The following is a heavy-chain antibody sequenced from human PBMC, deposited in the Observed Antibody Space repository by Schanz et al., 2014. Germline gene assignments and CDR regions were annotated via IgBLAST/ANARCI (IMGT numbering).Heavy chain of an antibody. CDR2: INPSSGTT. V-gene: IGHV1-46*03. J-gene: IGHJ4*02. CDR3: ARGGFFDSTSFDS. CDR1: GYTFTTYY. D-gene: IGHD2-2*01. Sequence: QVQLVQSGAEVKKPGASATVSCKASGYTFTTYYIHWVRQAPGQGLEWMGKINPSSGTTRIAQNFQGRLTVTRDTSTSTVNMELSSLRSEDTAVYYCARGGFFDSTSFDSWGQGTLVTVSS.